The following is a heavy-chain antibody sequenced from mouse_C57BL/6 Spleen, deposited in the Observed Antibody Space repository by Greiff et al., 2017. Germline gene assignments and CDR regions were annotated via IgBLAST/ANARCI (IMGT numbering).Heavy chain of an antibody. CDR2: INPYNGGT. Sequence: EVQLQQSGPVLVKPGASVKMSCKASGYTFTDYYMNWVKQSHGKSLEWIGVINPYNGGTSYNQKFKGKATLTVDKSSSTAYMELNSLPSYDSAVYYCARGPLGAMDYCGQGTSVTVSS. CDR1: GYTFTDYY. V-gene: IGHV1-19*01. J-gene: IGHJ4*01. CDR3: ARGPLGAMDY. D-gene: IGHD3-3*01.